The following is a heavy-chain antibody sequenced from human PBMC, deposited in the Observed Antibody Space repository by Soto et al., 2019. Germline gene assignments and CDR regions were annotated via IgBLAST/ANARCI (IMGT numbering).Heavy chain of an antibody. CDR2: IGSRGAI. Sequence: SLILSYGAAGFTFRNYMMNLSSKTTGRGLEWVSYIGSRGAIYYADSVKGRFTISRDTAKNILYLQMNSLRDEDTAVYFCVRDSHSVADMTHGDFWGRGTLVTVSS. J-gene: IGHJ4*02. CDR1: GFTFRNYM. D-gene: IGHD2-21*01. V-gene: IGHV3-48*02. CDR3: VRDSHSVADMTHGDF.